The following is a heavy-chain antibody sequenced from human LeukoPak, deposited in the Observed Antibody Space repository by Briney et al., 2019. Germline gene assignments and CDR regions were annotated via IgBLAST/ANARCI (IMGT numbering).Heavy chain of an antibody. J-gene: IGHJ6*02. CDR1: GFTVSSNY. CDR2: IYSGGST. CDR3: ARDQIAAAGNYYYGMDV. Sequence: GGSLRLSCAASGFTVSSNYMSWVRQAPGKGLGWVSVIYSGGSTYYADSVKGRFTISRDNSKNTLYLQMNSLRAEDTAVYYCARDQIAAAGNYYYGMDVWGQGTTVTVSS. D-gene: IGHD6-13*01. V-gene: IGHV3-66*01.